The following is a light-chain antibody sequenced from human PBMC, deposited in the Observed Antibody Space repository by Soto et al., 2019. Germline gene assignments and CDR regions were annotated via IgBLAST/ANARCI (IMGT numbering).Light chain of an antibody. CDR1: STDFVSYNR. Sequence: QSALTQPPSVSGSPGQSVTISCTGTSTDFVSYNRVSWYQQPPGTAPKLIIYEASNRPSGVPDRFSGSKSGNTAYLTISGLQAADEADYYCQSYDSTNWVFGGGTKLTVL. J-gene: IGLJ3*02. V-gene: IGLV2-18*02. CDR2: EAS. CDR3: QSYDSTNWV.